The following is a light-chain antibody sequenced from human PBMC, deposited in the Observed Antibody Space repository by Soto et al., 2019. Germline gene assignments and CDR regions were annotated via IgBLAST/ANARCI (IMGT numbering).Light chain of an antibody. J-gene: IGLJ2*01. CDR3: QVWDSSSGYVV. Sequence: SYELTQPPSVSVAPGKTARITCGGNNIGSKSVHWYQQKPGQAPVLVIYYDSDRPSGIPERFSGSNSGNTATLTISRVEAGDEADYYCQVWDSSSGYVVFGGGTKLTV. V-gene: IGLV3-21*04. CDR1: NIGSKS. CDR2: YDS.